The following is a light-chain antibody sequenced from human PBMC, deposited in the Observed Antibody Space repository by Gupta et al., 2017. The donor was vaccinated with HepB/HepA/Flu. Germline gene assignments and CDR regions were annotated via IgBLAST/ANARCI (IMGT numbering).Light chain of an antibody. Sequence: QSALTQPASVSGSPGQSITISCTGTSSDIGNYDLVSWYQQHPGRAPRLIIYEVLKRPSGVSHRFSGSKSGTTASLTISGLQAEDEADYYCCSIGNFTLYVFGTGTNVIVL. V-gene: IGLV2-23*02. J-gene: IGLJ1*01. CDR3: CSIGNFTLYV. CDR1: SSDIGNYDL. CDR2: EVL.